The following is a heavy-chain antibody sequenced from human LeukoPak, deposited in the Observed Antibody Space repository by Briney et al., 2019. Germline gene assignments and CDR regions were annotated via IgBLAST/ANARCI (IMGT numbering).Heavy chain of an antibody. CDR1: GYTFTSYD. Sequence: VSVKVSCKASGYTFTSYDINWGRQATGQGLEWMGWMNPNSGNTGYAQKFQGRVTMTRNTSISTAYIELSSLRSEDTAVYYCPRGHSSGWYPYYYYYMDVWGKGTTVTISS. CDR2: MNPNSGNT. CDR3: PRGHSSGWYPYYYYYMDV. V-gene: IGHV1-8*01. D-gene: IGHD6-19*01. J-gene: IGHJ6*03.